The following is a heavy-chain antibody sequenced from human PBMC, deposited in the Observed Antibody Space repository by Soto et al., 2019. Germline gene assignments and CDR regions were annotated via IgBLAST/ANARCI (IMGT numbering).Heavy chain of an antibody. CDR1: GFTFSSYA. V-gene: IGHV3-30-3*01. Sequence: GGSLRLSCAASGFTFSSYAMHWVRQAPGKGLEWVAVISYDGSNKYYADSVKGRFTISRDNSKNTLYLQMNSLRAEDTAVYYCARDVAAAGTTEGYWFDPWGQGTLVTVS. CDR3: ARDVAAAGTTEGYWFDP. D-gene: IGHD6-13*01. CDR2: ISYDGSNK. J-gene: IGHJ5*02.